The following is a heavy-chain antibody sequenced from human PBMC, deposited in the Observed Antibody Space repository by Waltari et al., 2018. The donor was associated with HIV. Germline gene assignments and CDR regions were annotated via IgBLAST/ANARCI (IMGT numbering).Heavy chain of an antibody. CDR2: INHSGST. CDR1: GGSFSGYY. CDR3: ARGPALQLLD. V-gene: IGHV4-34*01. J-gene: IGHJ4*02. D-gene: IGHD2-2*01. Sequence: QVQLQQWGAGLLKPSETLSLTCAVYGGSFSGYYWSWIRQPPGKGLEWIGEINHSGSTNYNPSLKSRVTISVDTSKNQFSLKLSSVTAADTAVYYCARGPALQLLDWGQGTLVTVSS.